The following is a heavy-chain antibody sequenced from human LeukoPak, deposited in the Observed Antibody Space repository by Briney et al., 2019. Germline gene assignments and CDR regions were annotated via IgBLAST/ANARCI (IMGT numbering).Heavy chain of an antibody. J-gene: IGHJ5*02. V-gene: IGHV4-4*02. D-gene: IGHD3-22*01. CDR1: GGSISSTNW. Sequence: PSGTLSPTCAVSGGSISSTNWWSWVRQTPGKGLEWIGEIYHSGTTKYNPSLKNRVTISVDKSMNQFSLDLTSVTAADTAVYFCARDYYDSSTYNWFDPWGQGTLVTVSS. CDR3: ARDYYDSSTYNWFDP. CDR2: IYHSGTT.